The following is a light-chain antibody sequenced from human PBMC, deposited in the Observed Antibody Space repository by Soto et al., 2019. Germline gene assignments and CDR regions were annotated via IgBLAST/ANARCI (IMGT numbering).Light chain of an antibody. Sequence: QSALTQPASVSGSPGQSITISCTGTSSDVGSSNVVSWYQQHPGKAPKLMIYEGTKRPSGVSNRFSGSKSGNTASLTISGLQAEDEADYYCCSSAANSTYLFGTGTKLTVL. J-gene: IGLJ1*01. CDR3: CSSAANSTYL. CDR2: EGT. V-gene: IGLV2-23*01. CDR1: SSDVGSSNV.